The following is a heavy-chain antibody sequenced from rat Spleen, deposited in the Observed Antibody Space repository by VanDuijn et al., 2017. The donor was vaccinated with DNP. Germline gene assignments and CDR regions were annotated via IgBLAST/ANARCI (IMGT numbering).Heavy chain of an antibody. CDR3: ARHGGGADFDY. CDR1: GFIFSDYA. V-gene: IGHV5-17*01. J-gene: IGHJ2*01. CDR2: IIYDGSSS. Sequence: EVQLVESGGGLVQPGNSLKLSCAASGFIFSDYAMAWVRQSPKKGLEWVATIIYDGSSSFYRDSVQGRFTVSRVNAKNTLYLQMDSLRSEETATYYCARHGGGADFDYWGQGVTVTVSS. D-gene: IGHD1-11*01.